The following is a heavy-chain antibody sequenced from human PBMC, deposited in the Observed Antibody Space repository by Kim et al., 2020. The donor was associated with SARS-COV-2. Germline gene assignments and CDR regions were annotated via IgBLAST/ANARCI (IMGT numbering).Heavy chain of an antibody. V-gene: IGHV4-39*01. CDR1: GGSISSSNYY. D-gene: IGHD3-22*01. CDR2: NYYSGTN. CDR3: ARQARGWSGNVHWFDP. Sequence: SETLSLTCTVSGGSISSSNYYWCVIHQPPGEGLGCRESNYYSGTNYYTPPIKSVISIVVNTYNNQSPMKLTAMTAADTAVYYGARQARGWSGNVHWFDP. J-gene: IGHJ5*02.